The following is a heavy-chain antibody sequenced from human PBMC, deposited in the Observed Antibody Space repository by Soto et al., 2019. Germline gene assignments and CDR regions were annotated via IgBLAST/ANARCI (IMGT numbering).Heavy chain of an antibody. CDR3: TKSRVYGSGSYNAFDI. CDR1: GFTFGDYA. D-gene: IGHD3-10*01. CDR2: IRSKAYGGTT. V-gene: IGHV3-49*05. Sequence: KTGGSLRLSCTASGFTFGDYAMSWFRQAPGKGLEWVGFIRSKAYGGTTEYAASVKGRFTISRDDSKSIAYLQMNSLKTEDTAVYYCTKSRVYGSGSYNAFDIWGQGTMVTVSS. J-gene: IGHJ3*02.